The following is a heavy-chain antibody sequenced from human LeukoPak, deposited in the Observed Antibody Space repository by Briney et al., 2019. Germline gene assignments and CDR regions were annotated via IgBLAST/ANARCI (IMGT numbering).Heavy chain of an antibody. CDR3: ASNSGDFWSGYPLIDY. D-gene: IGHD3-3*01. CDR2: IYYSGST. J-gene: IGHJ4*02. CDR1: GGSISSSSYY. V-gene: IGHV4-39*07. Sequence: SETLSLTCTVSGGSISSSSYYWGWIRQPPEKGLEWIGSIYYSGSTYYNPSLKSRVTISVDTSKNQFSLKLSSVTAADTAVYYCASNSGDFWSGYPLIDYWGQGTLVTVSS.